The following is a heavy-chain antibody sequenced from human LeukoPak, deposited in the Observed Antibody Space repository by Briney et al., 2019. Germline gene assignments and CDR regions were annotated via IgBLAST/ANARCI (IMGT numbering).Heavy chain of an antibody. V-gene: IGHV1-2*02. CDR2: INPNSGGT. Sequence: ASVKVSCKASGYTFTGYYMHWVRQAPGQGLAWMGWINPNSGGTNYSQKFQGRVTMTRDTFISTVYMELRRLRSDDTAVYYCESLRDYYDSSGYYYVQEAFDIWGQGTMVTVSS. D-gene: IGHD3-22*01. CDR3: ESLRDYYDSSGYYYVQEAFDI. J-gene: IGHJ3*02. CDR1: GYTFTGYY.